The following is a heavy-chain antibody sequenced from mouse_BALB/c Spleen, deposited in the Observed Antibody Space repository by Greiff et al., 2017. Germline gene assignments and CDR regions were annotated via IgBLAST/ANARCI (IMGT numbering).Heavy chain of an antibody. CDR2: IDPETGGT. J-gene: IGHJ3*01. CDR3: TQPTLLRRPFAY. D-gene: IGHD1-2*01. CDR1: GYTFTDYE. Sequence: LVESGAELVRPGASVTLSCKASGYTFTDYEMHWVKQTPVHGLEWIGAIDPETGGTAYNQKFKGKATLTADKSSSTAYMELRSLTSEDSAVYYCTQPTLLRRPFAYWGQGTLVTVSA. V-gene: IGHV1-15*01.